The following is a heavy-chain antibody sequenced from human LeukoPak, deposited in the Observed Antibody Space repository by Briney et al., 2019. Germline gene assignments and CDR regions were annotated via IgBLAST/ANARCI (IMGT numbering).Heavy chain of an antibody. CDR1: GYTFTGYY. CDR3: AIHPGGSGTYYRAY. D-gene: IGHD3-10*01. J-gene: IGHJ4*02. Sequence: APVKVSCKASGYTFTGYYIHWVRQAPGQGLEWMGRINPYSGATNYAQNFEGRVTMTRDTSITTAYMELSRLTSDDTAVYYCAIHPGGSGTYYRAYWGQGTLVTVSS. V-gene: IGHV1-2*06. CDR2: INPYSGAT.